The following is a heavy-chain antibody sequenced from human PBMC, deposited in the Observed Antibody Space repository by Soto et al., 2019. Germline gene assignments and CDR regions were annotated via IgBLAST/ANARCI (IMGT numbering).Heavy chain of an antibody. Sequence: VASVKVSCKASGGTFSSYAISWVRQAPGQGLEWMGGIIPIFGTANYAQRFQGRVTITADESTSTAYMELSSLRSEDTAVYYCARWASSIFGPKITDYYYYGMDVWGQGTTVTVSS. D-gene: IGHD3-3*01. CDR2: IIPIFGTA. CDR3: ARWASSIFGPKITDYYYYGMDV. V-gene: IGHV1-69*13. J-gene: IGHJ6*02. CDR1: GGTFSSYA.